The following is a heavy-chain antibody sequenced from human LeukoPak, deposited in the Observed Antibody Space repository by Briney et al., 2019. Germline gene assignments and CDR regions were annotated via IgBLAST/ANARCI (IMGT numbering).Heavy chain of an antibody. Sequence: PGGSLRLSCTASGFTFSNYWMSWVRQTPEKGLEWVANIEQDGSEKVYLDSVKGRFTISRDNAQTSLYLQMNSLKTEDTAVYYCTTVLSDSSAYYFPLDAFDIWGQGTMVTVSS. CDR2: IEQDGSEK. D-gene: IGHD3-22*01. CDR1: GFTFSNYW. V-gene: IGHV3-7*05. CDR3: TTVLSDSSAYYFPLDAFDI. J-gene: IGHJ3*02.